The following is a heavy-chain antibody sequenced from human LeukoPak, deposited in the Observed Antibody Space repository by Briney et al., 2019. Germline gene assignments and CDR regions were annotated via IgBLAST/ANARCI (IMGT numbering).Heavy chain of an antibody. CDR3: ARRPPWKYYFDY. J-gene: IGHJ4*02. V-gene: IGHV4-4*07. CDR2: IYTTGST. CDR1: GGSISSYY. D-gene: IGHD1-1*01. Sequence: SETLSLTCTVSGGSISSYYWTWIRQPAGKGLEWIGRIYTTGSTNYNPSLNSRVTMSVDTSKNQFSLKLSSVTAADTAVYYCARRPPWKYYFDYWGQGTLVPVSS.